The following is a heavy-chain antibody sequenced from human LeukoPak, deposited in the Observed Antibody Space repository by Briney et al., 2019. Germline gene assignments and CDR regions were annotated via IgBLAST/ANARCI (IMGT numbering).Heavy chain of an antibody. CDR3: ARDLRRGQWLVSWYFDL. V-gene: IGHV1-69*01. CDR1: GGTFSSYA. J-gene: IGHJ2*01. D-gene: IGHD6-19*01. Sequence: SVKVSCKASGGTFSSYAISWVRQAPGQGLEWVGGIIPIFGTANYAQKFQGRVTITADESTSTAYMELSSLRSEDTAVYYCARDLRRGQWLVSWYFDLWGRGTLVTVSS. CDR2: IIPIFGTA.